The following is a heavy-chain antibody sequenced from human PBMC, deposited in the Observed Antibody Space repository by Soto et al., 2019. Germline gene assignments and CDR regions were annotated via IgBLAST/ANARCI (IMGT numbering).Heavy chain of an antibody. Sequence: QLQLQESGSGLVKPSQTLSLTCAVSGGSISSGGYSWSWIRQPPGKGLEWIGYIYHSGSTYYNPSLKSRVNRSVDRSKNQFSLKLSSVTAADTAVYYCARGGVDYYDSSGYYFSPYYFDYWGQGTLVTVSS. CDR3: ARGGVDYYDSSGYYFSPYYFDY. CDR2: IYHSGST. J-gene: IGHJ4*02. V-gene: IGHV4-30-2*01. CDR1: GGSISSGGYS. D-gene: IGHD3-22*01.